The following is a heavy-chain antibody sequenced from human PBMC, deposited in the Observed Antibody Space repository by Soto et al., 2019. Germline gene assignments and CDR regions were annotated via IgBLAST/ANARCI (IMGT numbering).Heavy chain of an antibody. V-gene: IGHV3-11*01. CDR1: GFTFSDYS. CDR3: ARETRTPGY. Sequence: QVQLVESGGVLVKPGGSLRLSCVASGFTFSDYSMSWIRQAPGKRLEWVSYISGSGTTTRYADSVKGRFTISRDNAKNSLYLQMNSLRAEDTAVYYCARETRTPGYWGQGTLVTVSS. CDR2: ISGSGTTT. J-gene: IGHJ4*02.